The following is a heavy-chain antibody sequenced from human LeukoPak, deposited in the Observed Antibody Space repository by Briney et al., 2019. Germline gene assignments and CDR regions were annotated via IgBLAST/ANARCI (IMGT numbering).Heavy chain of an antibody. CDR2: IRGSGGTT. Sequence: GGSLRLSCAVSGFTFSSFAMSWVRQAPGKGLEWVSDIRGSGGTTSYADSVKGRFTISRDNSKNTLYLQMNSLRAEDTAVYYCAKDSRGGPDYLAAAGYYYGMDVWGQGTTVTVSS. CDR3: AKDSRGGPDYLAAAGYYYGMDV. CDR1: GFTFSSFA. J-gene: IGHJ6*02. D-gene: IGHD6-13*01. V-gene: IGHV3-23*01.